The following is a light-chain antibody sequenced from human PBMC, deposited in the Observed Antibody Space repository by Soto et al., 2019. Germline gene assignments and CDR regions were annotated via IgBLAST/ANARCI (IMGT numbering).Light chain of an antibody. CDR1: QSVSSY. CDR3: QQRGT. Sequence: EIVLTQSPATLSLSPGERATLSCRASQSVSSYLDWYQQKPGQAPRLLIYDASNRATGIPARFSGSGSGTDFTLTISSLEPEDFAVYYCQQRGTFGQGTKLEIK. J-gene: IGKJ2*01. V-gene: IGKV3-11*01. CDR2: DAS.